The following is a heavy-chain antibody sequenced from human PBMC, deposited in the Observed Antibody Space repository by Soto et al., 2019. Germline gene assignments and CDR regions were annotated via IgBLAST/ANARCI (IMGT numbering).Heavy chain of an antibody. J-gene: IGHJ1*01. D-gene: IGHD3-22*01. Sequence: QVQLVQPGAEVKKPGSSVKVSCKASGGTFSSYAISWVRQAPGQGLEWMGGIIPIFGTANYAQKFQGRVTLTADESTGTASMELSSLRSEDTALYSCASNVYYDSSGYYPFRWGQGTLVTVSA. CDR2: IIPIFGTA. V-gene: IGHV1-69*01. CDR1: GGTFSSYA. CDR3: ASNVYYDSSGYYPFR.